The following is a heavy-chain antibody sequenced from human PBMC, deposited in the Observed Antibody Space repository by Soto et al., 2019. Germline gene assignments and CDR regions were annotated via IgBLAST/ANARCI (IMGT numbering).Heavy chain of an antibody. CDR3: GRLVWAVITYYNGMDV. Sequence: QVQLVESGGGVVQPGRSLRLSCAASGFNFNKYAMYWVRQAPGKGLEWVAAISYGGSEEYYADSVKGRFTISRDNSQNPPTLKMSSLRPEDTAVYYCGRLVWAVITYYNGMDVWGQGTTVTVYS. D-gene: IGHD3-16*01. CDR2: ISYGGSEE. J-gene: IGHJ6*02. CDR1: GFNFNKYA. V-gene: IGHV3-30*14.